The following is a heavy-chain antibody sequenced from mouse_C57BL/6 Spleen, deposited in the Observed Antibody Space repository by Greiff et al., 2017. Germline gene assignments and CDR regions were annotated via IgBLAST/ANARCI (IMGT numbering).Heavy chain of an antibody. Sequence: QVQLQQPGAELVKPGASVKLSCKASGYTFTSYWMHWVKQRPGQGLEWIGMIHPNSGSTNYNEKFKGKATLTVDKSSSTAYMQLSSLTSEDSAVYYCARQVGYYFDDWGQGTTLTVAS. CDR1: GYTFTSYW. V-gene: IGHV1-64*01. J-gene: IGHJ2*01. D-gene: IGHD1-3*01. CDR2: IHPNSGST. CDR3: ARQVGYYFDD.